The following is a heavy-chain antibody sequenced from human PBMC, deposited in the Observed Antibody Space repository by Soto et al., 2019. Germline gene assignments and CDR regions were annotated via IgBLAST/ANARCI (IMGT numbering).Heavy chain of an antibody. CDR1: GFTFDDYA. CDR2: ISWNSGSI. D-gene: IGHD1-26*01. Sequence: EVQLVGSGGGLVQPGRSLRLSCAASGFTFDDYAMHWVRQAPGKGLEWVSGISWNSGSIGYADSVKGRFTISRDNAKNSLYLQMNSLRAEDTALYYCAKDLSITAPSGLVAYWGQGTLVTVSS. CDR3: AKDLSITAPSGLVAY. J-gene: IGHJ4*02. V-gene: IGHV3-9*01.